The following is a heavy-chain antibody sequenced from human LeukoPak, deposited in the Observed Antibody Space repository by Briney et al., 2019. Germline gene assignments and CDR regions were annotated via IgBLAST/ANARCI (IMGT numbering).Heavy chain of an antibody. D-gene: IGHD4-17*01. Sequence: GGSLRLSCAASGFTFSDHYMDWVRQAPGKGLEWVGRTRNKANSYTTEYAASVKGRFTISRDDSKNSLYLQMNSLKTEDTAVYYCARDLMDGDYDAFDIWGQGTMVTVSS. CDR3: ARDLMDGDYDAFDI. V-gene: IGHV3-72*01. CDR2: TRNKANSYTT. J-gene: IGHJ3*02. CDR1: GFTFSDHY.